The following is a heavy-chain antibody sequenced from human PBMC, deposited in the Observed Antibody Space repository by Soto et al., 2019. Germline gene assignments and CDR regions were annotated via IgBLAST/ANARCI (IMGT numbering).Heavy chain of an antibody. CDR1: WGTSSNRGYC. CDR2: IYYSGST. Sequence: SDLLCVRWSVAWGTSSNRGYCRGCIRKPPGKGLEWIGSIYYSGSTYYNPSLKSRVTISVDTSKNQFSLKLSSVTAADTAVYYWARRNQYGDMDYWGQGTLVTVSS. CDR3: ARRNQYGDMDY. J-gene: IGHJ4*02. D-gene: IGHD4-17*01. V-gene: IGHV4-39*01.